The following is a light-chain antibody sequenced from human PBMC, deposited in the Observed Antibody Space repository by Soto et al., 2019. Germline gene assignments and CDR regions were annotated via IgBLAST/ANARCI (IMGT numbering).Light chain of an antibody. CDR3: ASFKTSSTRV. CDR1: TTDIGTYNY. V-gene: IGLV2-14*01. J-gene: IGLJ1*01. CDR2: EVT. Sequence: QSVLTQPASVSGSPGQSITVSCTGSTTDIGTYNYVSWYQQLPGKAPKLIIFEVTNRPSGVPDRFSGSKSGNTASLTISGLQTEDEADYYCASFKTSSTRVFGSGTKVTVL.